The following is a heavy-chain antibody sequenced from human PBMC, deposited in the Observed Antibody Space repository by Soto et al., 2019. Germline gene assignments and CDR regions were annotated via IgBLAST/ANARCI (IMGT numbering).Heavy chain of an antibody. CDR3: ARRGLEPDY. J-gene: IGHJ4*02. CDR2: ISPYNGNT. Sequence: QVQLVQSGPEVKKPGASVKVSCKASGYTFSNHGISWVRQAPGQGLEWMGWISPYNGNTNYAQKLQGRVTMTTDTSTSTAYMELTSLRSDDTAMNYCARRGLEPDYWGQGTLVTVSS. V-gene: IGHV1-18*01. CDR1: GYTFSNHG.